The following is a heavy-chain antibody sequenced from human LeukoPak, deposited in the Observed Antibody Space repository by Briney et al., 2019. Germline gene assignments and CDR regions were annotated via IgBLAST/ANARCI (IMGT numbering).Heavy chain of an antibody. J-gene: IGHJ3*02. V-gene: IGHV4-39*07. CDR1: GGSISSSSYY. CDR2: IYYSGST. CDR3: ARSLMVRGVRTFDI. Sequence: SETLSLTCTVSGGSISSSSYYWGWIRQPPGKGLEWIGSIYYSGSTYCNPSLKSRVTISVDTSKNQFSLKLSSVTAADTAVYYCARSLMVRGVRTFDIWGQGTMVTVSS. D-gene: IGHD3-10*01.